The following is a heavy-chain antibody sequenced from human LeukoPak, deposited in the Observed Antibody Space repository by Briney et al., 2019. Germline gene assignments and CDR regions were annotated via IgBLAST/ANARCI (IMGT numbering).Heavy chain of an antibody. CDR2: IYYSGST. J-gene: IGHJ5*02. CDR3: ARGRVPASMFRFDP. D-gene: IGHD2-2*01. V-gene: IGHV4-59*01. Sequence: PSETLSLTCTVSGGSISSYSWSWIRQPPGKGLEWIGYIYYSGSTNYNPSLQSRVTISVDTSKNQFSLKLSSVTAADTAVYYCARGRVPASMFRFDPWGQGTLVTVSS. CDR1: GGSISSYS.